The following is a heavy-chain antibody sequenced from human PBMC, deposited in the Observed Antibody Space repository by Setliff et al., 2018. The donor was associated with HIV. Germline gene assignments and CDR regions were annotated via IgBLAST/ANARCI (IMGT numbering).Heavy chain of an antibody. Sequence: GGSLRLSCAASGFTVSSNYMSWVRQAPGKGLEWVSVIYSGGSTYYTDSVKGRLTISRDNSKNTLYLEMNSLRADDTAVYYCAKSTEGRSGPHNAFHIWGQGTMVTVSS. V-gene: IGHV3-66*01. D-gene: IGHD3-10*01. CDR3: AKSTEGRSGPHNAFHI. CDR2: IYSGGST. CDR1: GFTVSSNY. J-gene: IGHJ3*02.